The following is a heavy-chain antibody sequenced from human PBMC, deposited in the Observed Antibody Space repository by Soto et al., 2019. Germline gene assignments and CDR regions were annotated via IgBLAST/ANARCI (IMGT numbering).Heavy chain of an antibody. CDR1: GFIFTDYS. D-gene: IGHD1-26*01. Sequence: PGKSQRLSCADGGFIFTDYSVNLVRQAPGRVRELFSSISSTGRYINYADSVKGRFTISRDNAKNSLYLQMDSLRAEDTAVYYCARDPSDLWEPDKSFQHWSQGTLVTVSS. J-gene: IGHJ1*01. V-gene: IGHV3-21*01. CDR2: ISSTGRYI. CDR3: ARDPSDLWEPDKSFQH.